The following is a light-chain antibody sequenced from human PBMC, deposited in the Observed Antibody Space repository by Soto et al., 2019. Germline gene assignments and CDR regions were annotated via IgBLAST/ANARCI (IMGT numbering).Light chain of an antibody. CDR3: SSYTGTSNLV. V-gene: IGLV2-14*01. CDR1: SSDVGGYNY. CDR2: DVT. J-gene: IGLJ2*01. Sequence: QSALTQPASVSGSPGQSITISCTGTSSDVGGYNYVSWYQQHPGKAPKLMIYDVTNRPSGVSNRFSGSEFGNTASLTISGLQAEDEADYYCSSYTGTSNLVFGGGTQLTVL.